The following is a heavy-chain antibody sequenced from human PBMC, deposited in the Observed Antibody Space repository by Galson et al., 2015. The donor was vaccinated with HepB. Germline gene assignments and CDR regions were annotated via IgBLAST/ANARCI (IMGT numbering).Heavy chain of an antibody. CDR2: ISFDGSNE. Sequence: SLRLSCAASGFSLSSYALHWVRQAPGKGLEWVAVISFDGSNEYHADSVKGRFTISRDNSKNTLYLQMNSLRTEDTAVYYCARCQDYYDSSGYYFCHWHGMDVWGQGTTVIVSS. CDR1: GFSLSSYA. D-gene: IGHD3-22*01. V-gene: IGHV3-30-3*01. J-gene: IGHJ6*02. CDR3: ARCQDYYDSSGYYFCHWHGMDV.